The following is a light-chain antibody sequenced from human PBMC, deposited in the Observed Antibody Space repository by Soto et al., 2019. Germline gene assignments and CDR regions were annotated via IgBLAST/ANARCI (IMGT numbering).Light chain of an antibody. CDR3: SSYTTSLTYV. V-gene: IGLV2-14*03. J-gene: IGLJ1*01. CDR2: DVS. Sequence: SDLHQPASVSGSPGQAITLSCPGASSDVGAYNYVSWYQQHPGKAPKLMIYDVSSRPSGVSDRFSGSKSGNTASLTISGLQAEDEDDYYCSSYTTSLTYVFGTGTKVTVL. CDR1: SSDVGAYNY.